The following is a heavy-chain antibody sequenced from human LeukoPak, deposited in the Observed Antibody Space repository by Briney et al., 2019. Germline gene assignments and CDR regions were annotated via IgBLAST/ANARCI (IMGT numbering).Heavy chain of an antibody. CDR2: ISYDGSNK. V-gene: IGHV3-30*03. Sequence: PGRSLRLSCAASGFTFSSYGMHWIRQAPGKGLEWVAVISYDGSNKYYADSVKGRFTISRDNSKNTLYLQMNSLRAEDTAVYYCAIGLDDFWSGPVDYWGQGTLVTVSS. CDR1: GFTFSSYG. D-gene: IGHD3-3*01. J-gene: IGHJ4*02. CDR3: AIGLDDFWSGPVDY.